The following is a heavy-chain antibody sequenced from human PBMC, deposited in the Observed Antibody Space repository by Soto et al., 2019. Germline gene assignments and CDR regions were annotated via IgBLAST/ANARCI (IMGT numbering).Heavy chain of an antibody. CDR3: ARDSYYYDTSGRSSGYFDY. J-gene: IGHJ4*02. CDR2: ISYDGTDK. Sequence: QVQLVESGGGVVQPGRSLRLSCAASGFTFSSYAVHWVRQAPGKGLEWVAIISYDGTDKYYADSVKGQFTISRDKSKNTLYLQINSLRADETAVYYCARDSYYYDTSGRSSGYFDYWGQGALVTVSS. D-gene: IGHD3-22*01. V-gene: IGHV3-30-3*01. CDR1: GFTFSSYA.